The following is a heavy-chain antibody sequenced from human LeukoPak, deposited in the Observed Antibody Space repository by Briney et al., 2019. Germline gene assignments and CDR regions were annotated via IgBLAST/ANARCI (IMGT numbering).Heavy chain of an antibody. V-gene: IGHV3-53*04. D-gene: IGHD3-22*01. J-gene: IGHJ3*02. CDR3: ARDVRTDYYDSSGYHDAFDI. CDR1: DFTVNSHD. Sequence: GGSLRLSCAASDFTVNSHDMTWVRQAPGKGLEWVSVIYTYGSTYYADSVKGRFTISRHNSKNTLFPQMSSLRAEDTAVYYCARDVRTDYYDSSGYHDAFDIWGQGTMVTVSS. CDR2: IYTYGST.